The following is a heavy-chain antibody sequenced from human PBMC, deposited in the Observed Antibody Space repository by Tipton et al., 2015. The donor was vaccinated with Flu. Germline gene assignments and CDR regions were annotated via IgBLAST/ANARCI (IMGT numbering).Heavy chain of an antibody. CDR2: IYYSGST. CDR3: AGEWELLNSNWFVP. Sequence: TLSLTCTVSGGSISSSSYYWGWIRQPPGKGLEWIGYIYYSGSTNYNPSLKSRFPISVDTSKNQFSLKLSSVTAADTAVYYCAGEWELLNSNWFVPWGQGTLLTVSS. J-gene: IGHJ5*02. V-gene: IGHV4-61*05. D-gene: IGHD1-26*01. CDR1: GGSISSSSYY.